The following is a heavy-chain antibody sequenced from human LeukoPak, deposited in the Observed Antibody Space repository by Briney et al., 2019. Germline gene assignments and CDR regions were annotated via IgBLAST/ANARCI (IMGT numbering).Heavy chain of an antibody. CDR2: IIPIFGTA. V-gene: IGHV1-69*01. CDR1: GGTFSSYA. J-gene: IGHJ4*02. D-gene: IGHD5-24*01. Sequence: SVKVSCKASGGTFSSYAISWVRQAPGQGLEWMGGIIPIFGTANYAQKFQGGVTITADESTSTAYMELSSLRSEDTAVYYCASGRDGYRRFDYWGQGTLVTVSS. CDR3: ASGRDGYRRFDY.